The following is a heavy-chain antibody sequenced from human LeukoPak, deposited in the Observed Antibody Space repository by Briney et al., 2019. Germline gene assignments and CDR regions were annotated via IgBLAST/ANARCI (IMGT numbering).Heavy chain of an antibody. J-gene: IGHJ3*02. Sequence: GGSLRLSCAASGFTLSSYGMHWVRQAPGKGLEGVAVISYDGSNKYYADSVKGRFTISRDNSKNTLYLHMSSLRAEDTAVYYCAKLYYYDCSGYYGTDSLDAFDIWGQGTMVTVSS. CDR3: AKLYYYDCSGYYGTDSLDAFDI. CDR2: ISYDGSNK. CDR1: GFTLSSYG. D-gene: IGHD3-22*01. V-gene: IGHV3-30*18.